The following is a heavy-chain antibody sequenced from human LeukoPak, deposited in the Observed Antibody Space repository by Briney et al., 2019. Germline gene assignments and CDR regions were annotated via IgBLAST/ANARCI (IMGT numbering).Heavy chain of an antibody. Sequence: ASVKASCKASGYTFTSYGISWVRQAPGQGLEWMGWISAYNGNTNYAQKLQGRVTMTTDTSTSTAYMELRSLRSDDTAVYYCARESGDILTGYPNIDYWGQGTLVTVSS. CDR2: ISAYNGNT. D-gene: IGHD3-9*01. J-gene: IGHJ4*02. CDR1: GYTFTSYG. CDR3: ARESGDILTGYPNIDY. V-gene: IGHV1-18*01.